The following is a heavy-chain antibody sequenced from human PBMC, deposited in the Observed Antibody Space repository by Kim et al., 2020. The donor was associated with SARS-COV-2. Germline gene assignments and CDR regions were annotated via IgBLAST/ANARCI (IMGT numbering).Heavy chain of an antibody. CDR2: GRT. D-gene: IGHD3-10*01. V-gene: IGHV3-15*01. Sequence: GRTESAAPVKGKFTISRDDSKNTLYRQMNSLKTEDTAVYYCTPSYRWFGDYWGQGTVVTVSS. J-gene: IGHJ4*02. CDR3: TPSYRWFGDY.